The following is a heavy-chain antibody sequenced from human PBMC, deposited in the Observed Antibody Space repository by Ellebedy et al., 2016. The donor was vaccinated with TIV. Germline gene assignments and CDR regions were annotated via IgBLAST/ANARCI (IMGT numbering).Heavy chain of an antibody. Sequence: GGSLRLSCAASGFTLSSYWMHRVRQAPGKGLVWVSHINSDGRSTNYADSVKGRFTISRADAKDTLSLQMNSLRAEDTAVYYCARGDDRGLGYWGQGTLVIVSS. CDR1: GFTLSSYW. V-gene: IGHV3-74*01. D-gene: IGHD5-12*01. CDR2: INSDGRST. CDR3: ARGDDRGLGY. J-gene: IGHJ4*02.